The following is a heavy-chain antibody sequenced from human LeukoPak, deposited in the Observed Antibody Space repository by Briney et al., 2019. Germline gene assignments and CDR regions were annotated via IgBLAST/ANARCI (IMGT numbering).Heavy chain of an antibody. D-gene: IGHD3-9*01. V-gene: IGHV3-7*03. CDR1: GFTFSSYW. CDR2: IKQDGSEK. CDR3: ARLGFLTGYYNDAFDI. J-gene: IGHJ3*02. Sequence: GGSLRLSCAASGFTFSSYWMSWVRQAPGKGLEWVANIKQDGSEKYYVDSMKGRFTISRDNAKNSLYLQMNSLRAEDTAVYYCARLGFLTGYYNDAFDIWGQGTMVTVSS.